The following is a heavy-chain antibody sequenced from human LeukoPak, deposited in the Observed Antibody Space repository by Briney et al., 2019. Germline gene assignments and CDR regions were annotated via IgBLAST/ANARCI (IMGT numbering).Heavy chain of an antibody. V-gene: IGHV3-7*01. D-gene: IGHD6-13*01. CDR3: ARVLWLYSSSWILGGFDI. CDR1: GFTFSSYW. J-gene: IGHJ3*02. Sequence: GGSLRLSCAASGFTFSSYWMSWVRQAPGKGLELVANIKQDGSEKYYVDSVKGRFTISRDNAKNSLYLQMNSLRAEDTAVYYCARVLWLYSSSWILGGFDIWGQGTMVTVSS. CDR2: IKQDGSEK.